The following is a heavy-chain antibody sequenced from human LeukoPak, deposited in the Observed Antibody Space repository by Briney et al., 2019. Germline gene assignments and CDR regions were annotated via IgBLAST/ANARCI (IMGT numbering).Heavy chain of an antibody. CDR3: ARGRGSYTGDY. Sequence: PSETLSLTCAVYGGSFSGYYWSWIRQPPGKGLEWIGEINHSGSTNYNPSLKSRVTISVDTSKNQFSLKLSSVTAADTAVYYCARGRGSYTGDYWGQGTLVTVSS. J-gene: IGHJ4*02. CDR2: INHSGST. V-gene: IGHV4-34*01. CDR1: GGSFSGYY. D-gene: IGHD1-26*01.